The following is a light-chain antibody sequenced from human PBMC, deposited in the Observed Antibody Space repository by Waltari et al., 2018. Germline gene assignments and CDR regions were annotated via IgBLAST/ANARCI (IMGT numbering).Light chain of an antibody. CDR1: ETILFNSNNKNY. Sequence: DIVMTQSPDSLAVPLGARATINCTSSETILFNSNNKNYLAWYQQKAEQPPKLPVYWASTRESGVPDRFSGSGSGTDFTLTISSLQAEDVAVYYCQQYYTVSRTFGQGTRVEIK. CDR2: WAS. CDR3: QQYYTVSRT. V-gene: IGKV4-1*01. J-gene: IGKJ1*01.